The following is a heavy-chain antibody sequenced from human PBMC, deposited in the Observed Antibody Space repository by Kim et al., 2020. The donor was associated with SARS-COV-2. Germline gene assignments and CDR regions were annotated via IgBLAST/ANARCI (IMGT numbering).Heavy chain of an antibody. J-gene: IGHJ4*02. CDR3: ARVIVMVPGSSDHFDY. CDR1: GFTFYRYW. CDR2: IKEDGSEE. V-gene: IGHV3-7*01. Sequence: GGSLRLSCAASGFTFYRYWMSWIRQTPGKGLERVANIKEDGSEEYYVDSVKGRFSISRDNAKNSLFLQMDRLRAEDTAIYYCARVIVMVPGSSDHFDYWGQGTLATVSS. D-gene: IGHD2-2*01.